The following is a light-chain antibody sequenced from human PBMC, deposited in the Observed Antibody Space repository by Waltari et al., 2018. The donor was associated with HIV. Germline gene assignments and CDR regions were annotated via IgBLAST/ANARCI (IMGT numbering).Light chain of an antibody. J-gene: IGKJ3*01. CDR3: QHYSNSPEFT. Sequence: AIQMTQSPSSLSASKGDRVTITCRTSQHIDSDLAWYQQKPGEAPSLLIYSASTLQSGVPSRFSGSGSGTIFTLTINCLQSEDSATYYCQHYSNSPEFTFGPGTRVDV. CDR1: QHIDSD. V-gene: IGKV1-8*01. CDR2: SAS.